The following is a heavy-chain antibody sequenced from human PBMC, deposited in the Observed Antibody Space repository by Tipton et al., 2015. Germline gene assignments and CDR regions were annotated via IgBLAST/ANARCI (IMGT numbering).Heavy chain of an antibody. CDR3: ARARGRHGGLFDS. D-gene: IGHD4-23*01. J-gene: IGHJ4*02. CDR1: GGSVSSSSYY. V-gene: IGHV4-39*07. Sequence: TLSLTCAVSGGSVSSSSYYWGWIRQPPGKGLEWIGTIYYTGSTSYNPSLKSRVTISVDTSKTQFSLKMSSVTASDTAVYYCARARGRHGGLFDSWGQGILVTVSS. CDR2: IYYTGST.